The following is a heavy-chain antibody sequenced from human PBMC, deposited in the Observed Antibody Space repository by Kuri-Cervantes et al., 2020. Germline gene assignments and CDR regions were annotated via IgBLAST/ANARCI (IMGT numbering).Heavy chain of an antibody. V-gene: IGHV3-73*01. CDR1: GFTFSGSA. J-gene: IGHJ6*02. CDR2: IRSKANSYAT. CDR3: ATYEGYGSGNLYYYYGMDV. D-gene: IGHD3-10*01. Sequence: GESLKISCAASGFTFSGSAMHWVRQASGKGLEWVGRIRSKANSYATAYAASVKGRFTISRDDSKNTAYLQMNSLRAEDTAVYYCATYEGYGSGNLYYYYGMDVWGQGTTVTVSS.